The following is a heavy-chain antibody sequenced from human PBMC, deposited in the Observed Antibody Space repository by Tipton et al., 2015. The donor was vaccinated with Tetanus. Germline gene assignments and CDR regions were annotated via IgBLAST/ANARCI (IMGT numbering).Heavy chain of an antibody. J-gene: IGHJ6*02. CDR1: GFTFSDYY. D-gene: IGHD3-10*02. CDR3: ARVYLFGEFSHSYGVDG. V-gene: IGHV3-11*01. CDR2: ISSSGSTI. Sequence: SLRLSCAASGFTFSDYYMSWIRQAPGKGLEWVSYISSSGSTIYYADSVKGRFPNSRDKAKNSLYLQMNSLRAKDTAVYYCARVYLFGEFSHSYGVDGWGQGTTGTVPS.